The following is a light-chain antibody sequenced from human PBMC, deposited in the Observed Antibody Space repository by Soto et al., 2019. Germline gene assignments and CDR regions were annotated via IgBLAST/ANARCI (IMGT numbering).Light chain of an antibody. CDR2: AAS. Sequence: DIQMNKSPSTLSASVGDRVTITCRASQSISSWLAWYQQKPGKAPKLLIYAASTLQSGVPSRFSSSGSETEFTLTISSLQPEDFAVYDCQQYDSSPRTFGQVTKVDIK. CDR1: QSISSW. V-gene: IGKV1-5*01. J-gene: IGKJ1*01. CDR3: QQYDSSPRT.